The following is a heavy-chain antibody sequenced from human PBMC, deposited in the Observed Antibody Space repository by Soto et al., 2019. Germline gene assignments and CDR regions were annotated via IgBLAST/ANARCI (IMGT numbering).Heavy chain of an antibody. D-gene: IGHD3-10*01. J-gene: IGHJ6*02. CDR3: GRVALLLWFGGNYYGRGV. V-gene: IGHV1-8*01. CDR2: MNPNSGNT. CDR1: GHTFTSYE. Sequence: QVQLLQSGAEVKKPGASVKVSCKASGHTFTSYEINWVRQATGQAREWLGWMNPNSGNTGYAQKFEGRVTMTRNTSIRTAYMELSSLRSEDTSVYYCGRVALLLWFGGNYYGRGVWGQGTTVTVSS.